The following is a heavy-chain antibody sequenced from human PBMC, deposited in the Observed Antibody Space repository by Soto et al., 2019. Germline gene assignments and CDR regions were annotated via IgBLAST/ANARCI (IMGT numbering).Heavy chain of an antibody. CDR1: GGSFSGYY. CDR2: INHSGST. D-gene: IGHD3-3*01. J-gene: IGHJ6*02. CDR3: ARSNTIFGVVIPYYYYGMDV. Sequence: QVQLQQWGAGLLKPSETLSLTCAVYGGSFSGYYWSWIRQPPGKGLEWIGEINHSGSTNYNPSLKRRVTISVDTSKNQFSLQLSSVTAADTAVYYCARSNTIFGVVIPYYYYGMDVWGQGTTVTVSS. V-gene: IGHV4-34*01.